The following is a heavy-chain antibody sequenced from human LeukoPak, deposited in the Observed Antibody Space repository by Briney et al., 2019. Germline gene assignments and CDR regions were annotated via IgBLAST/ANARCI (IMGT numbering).Heavy chain of an antibody. V-gene: IGHV3-30*02. D-gene: IGHD2-21*02. CDR3: TTWSEVVTAIRFEALDAFDI. CDR1: GFTFSNYG. J-gene: IGHJ3*02. Sequence: GGSLRLSCAASGFTFSNYGMHWVRQAPGKGLEWVAFIRYDGSNKYYADSVKGRFTISRDNAKNSLKLQMNSLKTEDTAVYYCTTWSEVVTAIRFEALDAFDIWGQGTMVTVSS. CDR2: IRYDGSNK.